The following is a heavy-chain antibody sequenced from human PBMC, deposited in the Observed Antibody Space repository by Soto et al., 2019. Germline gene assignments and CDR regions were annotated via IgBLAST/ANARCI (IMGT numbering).Heavy chain of an antibody. CDR3: ARGDYGTGGYPFPYFDY. CDR1: GYSFTGYY. J-gene: IGHJ4*02. D-gene: IGHD2-8*02. CDR2: INPDSRAK. V-gene: IGHV1-2*02. Sequence: HEHLVQSGAEVKRPGASLKVSCKASGYSFTGYYIHWVRQAPGQVLERMGWINPDSRAKNYAQNFQGRVTLTSDTSISTASMDLTSLTSDDTAVYYCARGDYGTGGYPFPYFDYWGQGTLVIVSS.